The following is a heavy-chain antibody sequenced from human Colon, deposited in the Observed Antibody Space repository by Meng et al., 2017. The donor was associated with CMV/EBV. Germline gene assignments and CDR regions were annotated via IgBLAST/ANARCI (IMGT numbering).Heavy chain of an antibody. J-gene: IGHJ4*02. CDR1: GDSIRRHY. D-gene: IGHD1-1*01. CDR2: VYYSGSA. CDR3: ARGLGHASNNSHDY. Sequence: GSLRLSCTVSGDSIRRHYWSWIRQPPGKGLEWMGYVYYSGSATYSPSLRSRVSISVDTSKNQFSLNLRSVTAADTAMYFCARGLGHASNNSHDYWGQGTLVTVSS. V-gene: IGHV4-59*11.